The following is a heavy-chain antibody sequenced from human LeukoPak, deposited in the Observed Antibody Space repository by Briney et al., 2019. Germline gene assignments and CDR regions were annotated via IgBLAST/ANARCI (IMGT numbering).Heavy chain of an antibody. CDR1: GFTFDDYA. D-gene: IGHD3-3*01. CDR2: ISWNSGSI. CDR3: AKDRSSDFWSGCSHFDY. Sequence: GRSLRLSCAASGFTFDDYAMHWVRQAPGKGLEWVSGISWNSGSIGYADSVKGRFTISRDNAKNSLYLQMNSLRAEDMALYYCAKDRSSDFWSGCSHFDYWGQGTLVTVSS. V-gene: IGHV3-9*03. J-gene: IGHJ4*02.